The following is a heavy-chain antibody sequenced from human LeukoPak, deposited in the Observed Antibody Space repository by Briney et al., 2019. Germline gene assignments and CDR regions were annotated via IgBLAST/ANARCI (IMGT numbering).Heavy chain of an antibody. J-gene: IGHJ4*02. D-gene: IGHD2-2*01. Sequence: GGSLTLSCAASGFTFSSYSMNWVRQAPGKGLEWVSSISSSSSYIYYADSVKGRFTISRDNAKNSLYLQMNSMRAEDTAVYYCASYCSSTSCYAGLGDYWGQGTLVTVSS. CDR1: GFTFSSYS. CDR3: ASYCSSTSCYAGLGDY. CDR2: ISSSSSYI. V-gene: IGHV3-21*01.